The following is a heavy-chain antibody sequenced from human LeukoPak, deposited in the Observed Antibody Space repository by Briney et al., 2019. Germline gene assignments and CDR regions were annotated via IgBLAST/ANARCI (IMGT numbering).Heavy chain of an antibody. J-gene: IGHJ4*02. CDR3: ARVHSGSYYHGGDFDY. CDR1: GYTFTSYY. Sequence: ASVKVSCKASGYTFTSYYMHWVRQAPGQGLEWMGIINPSGGSTSYAQKFQGRVTMTRDTSTSTVYMELSSLRSEDTAVYYCARVHSGSYYHGGDFDYSGQGTLVTVSS. CDR2: INPSGGST. V-gene: IGHV1-46*03. D-gene: IGHD1-26*01.